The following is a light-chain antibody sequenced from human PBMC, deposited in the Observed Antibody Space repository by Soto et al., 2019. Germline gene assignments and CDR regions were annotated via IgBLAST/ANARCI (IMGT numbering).Light chain of an antibody. Sequence: IQLTQSPSSLSASVGDRVTITCRASQGIRKYLAWYQQKPGKAPNLLLYLASTLQGGVPSRFSGSGSGTDFSLTISSLQPEDVATYYCQYLNSFPLTFGGGTKVELK. V-gene: IGKV1-9*01. CDR1: QGIRKY. CDR2: LAS. CDR3: QYLNSFPLT. J-gene: IGKJ4*01.